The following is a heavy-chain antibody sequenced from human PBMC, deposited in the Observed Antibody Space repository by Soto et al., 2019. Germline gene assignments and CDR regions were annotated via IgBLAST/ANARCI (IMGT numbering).Heavy chain of an antibody. D-gene: IGHD4-17*01. J-gene: IGHJ4*02. CDR1: GFTFSDCY. CDR3: AGRNTVSTGLAY. V-gene: IGHV3-11*01. Sequence: QVHLVESGGGLVEPGGSLRLSCAASGFTFSDCYMTWIRQAPGKGLEWISYISSSGTTIYYADSAKGRFSISRDNARNSVYLQMNNLRAEDTAAYYCAGRNTVSTGLAYWGQGTLVTVSS. CDR2: ISSSGTTI.